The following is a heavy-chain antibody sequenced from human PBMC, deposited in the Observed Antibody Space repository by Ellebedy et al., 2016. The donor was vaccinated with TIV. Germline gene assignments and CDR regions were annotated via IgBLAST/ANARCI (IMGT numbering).Heavy chain of an antibody. Sequence: AASVKVSCKASGYSFINYAMNWVRQAPGQGLEWMGWLNTNTGNPTYAQGFTGRFVFSLDTSVSTAYLHISSLKAEDTAIYYCTRAAAAGFFWYFDLWGRGTLVTVSS. CDR1: GYSFINYA. CDR2: LNTNTGNP. V-gene: IGHV7-4-1*02. CDR3: TRAAAAGFFWYFDL. D-gene: IGHD6-13*01. J-gene: IGHJ2*01.